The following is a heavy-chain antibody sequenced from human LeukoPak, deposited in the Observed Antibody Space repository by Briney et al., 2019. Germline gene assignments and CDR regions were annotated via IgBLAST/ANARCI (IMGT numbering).Heavy chain of an antibody. V-gene: IGHV3-64*04. D-gene: IGHD6-13*01. J-gene: IGHJ4*02. Sequence: GGSLRLSCSASGLSFSNYAMHWVRQAPGKGLEYVSAISSNGGSTYYADSVKGRFTISRDNSKNTLYLQVNSLRAEDTAVYYCAKYRSAWSFDYWGQGTLVTVSS. CDR2: ISSNGGST. CDR3: AKYRSAWSFDY. CDR1: GLSFSNYA.